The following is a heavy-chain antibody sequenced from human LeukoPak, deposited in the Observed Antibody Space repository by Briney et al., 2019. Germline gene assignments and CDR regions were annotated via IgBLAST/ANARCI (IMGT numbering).Heavy chain of an antibody. J-gene: IGHJ4*02. CDR3: ARVGGDRGY. V-gene: IGHV3-33*01. D-gene: IGHD2-21*02. CDR2: IWYDGSKK. CDR1: GFTLNSYG. Sequence: GRSLRLSCAASGFTLNSYGMHWVRQAPGKGLEWVAVIWYDGSKKYYADSVKGRFTISRDNAKNSLYLQMNSLRAEDTAVYYCARVGGDRGYWGQGTLVTVSS.